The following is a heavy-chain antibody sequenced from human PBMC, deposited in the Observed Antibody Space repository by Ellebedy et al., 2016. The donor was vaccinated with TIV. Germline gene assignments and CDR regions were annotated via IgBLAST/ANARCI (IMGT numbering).Heavy chain of an antibody. CDR1: GGSISSGGYY. D-gene: IGHD4-17*01. Sequence: MPSETLSLTCTVSGGSISSGGYYWSWIRQHPGKGLEWIGYMYHSGSTNYNPSLKSRVTIAADTSKNQFSLKLSSVTAADTAVCYCATAPGDYFDYWGQGTLVTVSS. J-gene: IGHJ4*02. V-gene: IGHV4-31*03. CDR2: MYHSGST. CDR3: ATAPGDYFDY.